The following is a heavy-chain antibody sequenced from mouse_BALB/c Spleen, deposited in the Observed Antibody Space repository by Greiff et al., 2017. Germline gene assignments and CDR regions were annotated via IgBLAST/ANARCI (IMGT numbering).Heavy chain of an antibody. Sequence: QVQLKESGAELVRPGVSVKISCKGSGYTFTDYAMHWVKQSHAKSLEWIGVISTYYGDASYNQKFKGKATMTVDKSSSTAYMELARLTSEDSAIYYCARPYDGYYAMDYWGQGTSVTVSS. V-gene: IGHV1S137*01. D-gene: IGHD2-3*01. CDR2: ISTYYGDA. CDR3: ARPYDGYYAMDY. CDR1: GYTFTDYA. J-gene: IGHJ4*01.